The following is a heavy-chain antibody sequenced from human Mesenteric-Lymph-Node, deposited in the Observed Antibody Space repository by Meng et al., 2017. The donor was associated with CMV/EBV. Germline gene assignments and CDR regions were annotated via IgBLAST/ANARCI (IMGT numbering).Heavy chain of an antibody. J-gene: IGHJ6*02. CDR3: ARATSSYYGMDV. V-gene: IGHV3-21*01. D-gene: IGHD1-1*01. CDR2: ISSSSSYI. CDR1: GFTFSSYS. Sequence: GESLKISCAASGFTFSSYSMNWVRQAPGKGLEWVSSISSSSSYIYYADSVKGRFTISRDNAKNSLYLQMNSLRAEDTAVYYCARATSSYYGMDVWGQGTTVTVCS.